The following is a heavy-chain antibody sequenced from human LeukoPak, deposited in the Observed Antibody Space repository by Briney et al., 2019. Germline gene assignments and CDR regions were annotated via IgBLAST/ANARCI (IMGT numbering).Heavy chain of an antibody. D-gene: IGHD6-13*01. V-gene: IGHV3-23*01. CDR3: AKDRGSSWPYYFDY. J-gene: IGHJ4*02. CDR2: ISGSGGST. Sequence: PGGSLRLPCAASGFTFSSYAMSWVRQAPGKGLEWVSAISGSGGSTYYADSVKGRFTISRDNSKNTLYLQMNSLRAEDTAIYYCAKDRGSSWPYYFDYWGQGTLVTVSS. CDR1: GFTFSSYA.